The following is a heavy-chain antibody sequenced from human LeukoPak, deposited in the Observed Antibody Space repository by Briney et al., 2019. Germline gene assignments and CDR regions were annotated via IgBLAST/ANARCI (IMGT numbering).Heavy chain of an antibody. V-gene: IGHV1-2*02. Sequence: GASVKVSCKASGYTFTGYYMHWVRQAPGQGLEWMGWINPNSGGTNYAQKFQGRVTMTRDTSISTAYMELSRLRSDDTAVYYCAAHNPDYYDSSAPFDYWGQGTLVTVSS. CDR2: INPNSGGT. CDR3: AAHNPDYYDSSAPFDY. J-gene: IGHJ4*02. D-gene: IGHD3-22*01. CDR1: GYTFTGYY.